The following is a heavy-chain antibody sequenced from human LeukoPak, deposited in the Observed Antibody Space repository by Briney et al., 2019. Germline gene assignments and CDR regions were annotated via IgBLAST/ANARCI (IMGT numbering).Heavy chain of an antibody. D-gene: IGHD3-9*01. V-gene: IGHV4-31*03. Sequence: SQTLSLTCTVSGGSISNGGFYLNWIRQHPGTGLEWIGSIYRSGSTYYNPSLYNPSLKSRVIMSLDTSKNQFSLKLNSVTAADTAVYYCARDLTGYFKFDFWGQGTLVTVSS. CDR1: GGSISNGGFY. CDR3: ARDLTGYFKFDF. J-gene: IGHJ4*02. CDR2: IYRSGST.